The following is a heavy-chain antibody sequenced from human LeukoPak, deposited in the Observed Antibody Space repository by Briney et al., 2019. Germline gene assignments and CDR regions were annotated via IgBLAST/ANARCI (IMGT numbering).Heavy chain of an antibody. J-gene: IGHJ4*02. CDR3: ARGPGGSEFDY. Sequence: SETLSLTCTVSGGSISSYYWSWIRQPPGKGLEWIGYIYYSGSTNYNPSLKSRVTISVDTSKNQFSPKLSSVTAADTAVYYCARGPGGSEFDYWGQGTLVTVSS. CDR1: GGSISSYY. V-gene: IGHV4-59*01. CDR2: IYYSGST. D-gene: IGHD3-16*01.